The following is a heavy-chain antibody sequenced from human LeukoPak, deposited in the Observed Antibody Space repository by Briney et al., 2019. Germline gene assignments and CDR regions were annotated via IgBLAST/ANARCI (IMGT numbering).Heavy chain of an antibody. Sequence: PGGSLRLTCAASGFTFGTYSMSWVRQAPGKGLEWVSSISSSSSYIYYADSVKGRFTISRDNAKNSLYLQMNSLRAEDTAVYYCARDGPAYGSGSRSHYYGMDVWGQGTTVTVSS. CDR3: ARDGPAYGSGSRSHYYGMDV. V-gene: IGHV3-21*01. CDR1: GFTFGTYS. J-gene: IGHJ6*02. D-gene: IGHD3-10*01. CDR2: ISSSSSYI.